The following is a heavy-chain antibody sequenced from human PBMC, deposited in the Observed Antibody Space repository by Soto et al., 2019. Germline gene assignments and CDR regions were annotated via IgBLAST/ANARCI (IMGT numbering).Heavy chain of an antibody. V-gene: IGHV3-11*05. CDR3: VRSVGGYGSGMP. Sequence: QVQLVESGGDLVKPGGSLRLSCATSGFAFSDYYMSWVRQAPGKGLEWVSYISGTSSDTNYIDSVRGRFTISRDNAKNSVFLQMNSLRVEDTALYYCVRSVGGYGSGMPWGRGTVVTVSS. CDR1: GFAFSDYY. CDR2: ISGTSSDT. D-gene: IGHD2-15*01. J-gene: IGHJ5*02.